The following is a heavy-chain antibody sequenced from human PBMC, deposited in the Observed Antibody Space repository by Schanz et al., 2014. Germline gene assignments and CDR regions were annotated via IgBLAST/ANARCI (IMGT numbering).Heavy chain of an antibody. D-gene: IGHD3-10*01. J-gene: IGHJ4*02. CDR3: ARIGGSVFDY. CDR1: GFSFGTYA. CDR2: ISGTGGDDT. Sequence: EVHLLESGGGLVQPGGSLRLSCAASGFSFGTYAMSWVRQAPGKGLLWVSSISGTGGDDTYYADSVKGRFTISRDNSKNTLFLQMNSLRPEDTAVYYCARIGGSVFDYWAQGTLVTVSS. V-gene: IGHV3-23*01.